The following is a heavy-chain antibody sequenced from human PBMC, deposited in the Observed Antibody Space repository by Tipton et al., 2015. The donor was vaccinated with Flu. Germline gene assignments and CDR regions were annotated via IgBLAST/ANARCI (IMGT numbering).Heavy chain of an antibody. Sequence: TLSLTCTVSGGSISGGDYYWSWIRQPAGKGLEWLGRMYTRGTSNYNPSLKSRLTILFDTSKNQFSLRLTSVTAADTAVYYCARDRGGSYTEIDFWGQGTLVTVSS. J-gene: IGHJ4*02. CDR2: MYTRGTS. CDR1: GGSISGGDYY. V-gene: IGHV4-61*02. D-gene: IGHD1-26*01. CDR3: ARDRGGSYTEIDF.